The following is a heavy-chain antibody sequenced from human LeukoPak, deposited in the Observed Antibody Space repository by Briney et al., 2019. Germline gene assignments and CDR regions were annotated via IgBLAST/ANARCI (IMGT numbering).Heavy chain of an antibody. Sequence: ASVKVSCKASGYTFTSYYMHWVRQAPGQGLEWMGIINPSGGSTSYAQKFQGRVTITTDESTSTAYMELSSLRSEDTAVYYCARTAGETIFGRFDPWGQGTLVTVSS. V-gene: IGHV1-46*01. CDR3: ARTAGETIFGRFDP. CDR1: GYTFTSYY. D-gene: IGHD3-3*01. J-gene: IGHJ5*02. CDR2: INPSGGST.